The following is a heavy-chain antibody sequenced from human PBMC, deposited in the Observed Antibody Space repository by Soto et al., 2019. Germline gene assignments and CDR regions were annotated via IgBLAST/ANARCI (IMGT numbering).Heavy chain of an antibody. V-gene: IGHV3-23*01. CDR1: VFTFSSYA. CDR2: ISGSGGST. Sequence: PVGALRLSCASSVFTFSSYAMSWVRHSPGKWLEWVSAISGSGGSTYYADPVKGRFTISRDNSKNTLYLQMNSLRAEDTAVYYCATLLGDIVVVPAAPRIAEDPYFEYWGHVTLVTVSS. D-gene: IGHD2-2*01. CDR3: ATLLGDIVVVPAAPRIAEDPYFEY. J-gene: IGHJ4*01.